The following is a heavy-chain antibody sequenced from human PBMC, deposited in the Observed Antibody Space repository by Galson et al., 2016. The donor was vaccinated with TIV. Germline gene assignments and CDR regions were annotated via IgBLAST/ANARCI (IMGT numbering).Heavy chain of an antibody. CDR3: ARDRRHCGNECFLRYYYGMDA. Sequence: SLRLSCAASGLIVSENYMTWVRQAPGKGLEWVALIDSDGRTVNADSVMGRFTVPRDNPKNMVYLQMDSPRTEDTAVYFCARDRRHCGNECFLRYYYGMDAWGQGTTVTVSS. CDR2: IDSDGRT. V-gene: IGHV3-66*02. CDR1: GLIVSENY. D-gene: IGHD2-21*01. J-gene: IGHJ6*02.